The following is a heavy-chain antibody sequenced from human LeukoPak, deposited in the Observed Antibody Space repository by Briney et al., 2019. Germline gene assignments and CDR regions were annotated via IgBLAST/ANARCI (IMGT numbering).Heavy chain of an antibody. D-gene: IGHD6-13*01. J-gene: IGHJ6*02. V-gene: IGHV3-21*01. CDR3: ARSASSSWYGLDD. CDR1: GFTFSSYN. Sequence: GGSLRLSCAASGFTFSSYNMHWVRQAPGKGLEWVSSISSSSTHIYYADFLKGRSTISRDNAKNSLYLQVNSLRAADTSVYYCARSASSSWYGLDDWGQGTTVTVSS. CDR2: ISSSSTHI.